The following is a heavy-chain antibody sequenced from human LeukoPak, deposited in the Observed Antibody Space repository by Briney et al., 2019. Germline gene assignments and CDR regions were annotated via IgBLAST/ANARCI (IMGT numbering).Heavy chain of an antibody. J-gene: IGHJ4*02. CDR3: ARQYYYDSSGYYYPDYYFDY. D-gene: IGHD3-22*01. Sequence: SETLSLTCTVPGYSISSGYYWGWIRQPPGKGLEWIGSIYHSGSTYYNPSLKSRVTISVDTSKNQFSLKLSSVTAADTAVYYCARQYYYDSSGYYYPDYYFDYWGQGTLVTVSS. CDR1: GYSISSGYY. V-gene: IGHV4-38-2*02. CDR2: IYHSGST.